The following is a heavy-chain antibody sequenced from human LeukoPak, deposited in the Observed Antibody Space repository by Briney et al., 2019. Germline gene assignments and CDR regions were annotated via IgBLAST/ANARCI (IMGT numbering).Heavy chain of an antibody. J-gene: IGHJ4*02. V-gene: IGHV4-39*01. CDR3: ARQPTVKRGAVASSFDY. CDR1: GGFITTSIHY. CDR2: IYYNRIT. D-gene: IGHD6-19*01. Sequence: SETLSLTCSVSGGFITTSIHYWAWIRQPPGKGLEWVASIYYNRITYYNPSLESRVTMSVDQSRNQFSLSLRSVSAADTSVYYCARQPTVKRGAVASSFDYWGQGTLVTVSS.